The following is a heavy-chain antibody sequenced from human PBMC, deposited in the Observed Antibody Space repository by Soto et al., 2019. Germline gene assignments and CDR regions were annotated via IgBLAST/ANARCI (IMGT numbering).Heavy chain of an antibody. CDR2: ISGGGEST. CDR1: GFTSNRYA. CDR3: ERDRHSNSWGGSLGY. V-gene: IGHV3-23*01. J-gene: IGHJ4*02. Sequence: HPGGSLRLSCAVSGFTSNRYAMSWVRQAPGKGLEWVSGISGGGESTYYADSVKGRFTISRDNSKNTLYLQINSLRADDTAVYYCERDRHSNSWGGSLGYWGQGTLVTVSS. D-gene: IGHD6-13*01.